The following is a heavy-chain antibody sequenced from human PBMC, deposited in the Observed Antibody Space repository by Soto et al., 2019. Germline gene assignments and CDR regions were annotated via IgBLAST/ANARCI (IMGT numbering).Heavy chain of an antibody. CDR1: GFTFSSYA. CDR3: ARESEDLTSNFDY. CDR2: ISGRTGST. V-gene: IGHV3-23*01. J-gene: IGHJ4*02. Sequence: EVQVLESGGGLVQPGGSLRLSCAASGFTFSSYAMSWVRQAPGKGLEWVSAISGRTGSTSYADSVKGRFTISRDNAKNSLYLEMNSLRAEDTAVYYCARESEDLTSNFDYWGQGTLVTVSS.